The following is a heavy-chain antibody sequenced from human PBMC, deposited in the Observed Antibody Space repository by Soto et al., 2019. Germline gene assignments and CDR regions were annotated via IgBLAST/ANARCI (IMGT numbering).Heavy chain of an antibody. D-gene: IGHD2-2*01. Sequence: ASVKVSCKASGYTFTSYSISWVRQAPGQGLEWMGWISAYNGNTNYAQKLQGRVTMTTDTSTSTAYMELRSLRSDDTAVYYCARGQPQYCSSTSCYGGRMASFDYWGQGTLVTVSS. CDR3: ARGQPQYCSSTSCYGGRMASFDY. CDR1: GYTFTSYS. V-gene: IGHV1-18*04. J-gene: IGHJ4*02. CDR2: ISAYNGNT.